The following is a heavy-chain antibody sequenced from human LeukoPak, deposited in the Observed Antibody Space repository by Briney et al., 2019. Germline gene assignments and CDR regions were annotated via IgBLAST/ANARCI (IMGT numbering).Heavy chain of an antibody. CDR3: ARDQLPYCSSTSCPGGWFDP. V-gene: IGHV3-11*04. J-gene: IGHJ5*02. D-gene: IGHD2-2*01. CDR2: ISSSGSTI. Sequence: GGSLRLSCAASGFTFSDYYMSWIRQAPGKGLEWVSYISSSGSTIYYADSVKGRFTISRDNAKNSLYLQMNSPRAEDTAVYYCARDQLPYCSSTSCPGGWFDPWGQGTLVTVSS. CDR1: GFTFSDYY.